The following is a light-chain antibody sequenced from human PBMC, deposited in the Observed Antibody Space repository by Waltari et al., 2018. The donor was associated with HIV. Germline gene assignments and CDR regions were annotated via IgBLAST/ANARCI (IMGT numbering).Light chain of an antibody. CDR2: WAS. V-gene: IGKV4-1*01. J-gene: IGKJ1*01. CDR3: QQYYSKFWT. Sequence: DIVMNPFPNSLAVSRGERATMRCRSSQSVFYSHSNKNFLSWYQQKSGQPPKLLIYWASTRENGVPDRFTGSGSGADFTLTISDLQPEDVATYYCQQYYSKFWTFGQGTKV. CDR1: QSVFYSHSNKNF.